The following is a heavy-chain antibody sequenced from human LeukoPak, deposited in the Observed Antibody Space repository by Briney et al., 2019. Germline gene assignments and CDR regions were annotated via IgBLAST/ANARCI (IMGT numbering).Heavy chain of an antibody. CDR2: ISSSSSTI. J-gene: IGHJ6*04. Sequence: GGSLRLSCAASGFTFSSYSMNWVRQAPGKGLEWVSYISSSSSTIYYADSVKGRFTISRDNAKNSLYLQMNSLRAEDTAVYYCARLRYRAPVDVWGKGTTVTVSS. V-gene: IGHV3-48*01. CDR3: ARLRYRAPVDV. D-gene: IGHD3-9*01. CDR1: GFTFSSYS.